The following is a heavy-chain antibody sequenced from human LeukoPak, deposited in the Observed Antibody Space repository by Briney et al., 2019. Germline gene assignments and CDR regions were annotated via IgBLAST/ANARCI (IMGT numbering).Heavy chain of an antibody. V-gene: IGHV1-24*01. D-gene: IGHD6-13*01. CDR2: FDPEDGET. J-gene: IGHJ4*02. CDR1: GYTLTELS. CDR3: ATVAAAGAYRFDY. Sequence: WASVKVSCEVSGYTLTELSMHWVRQAPGKGLEWMGGFDPEDGETIYAQKFQGRVTMTEDTSTDTAYMELSSLRSEDTAAYYCATVAAAGAYRFDYWGQGTLVTVSS.